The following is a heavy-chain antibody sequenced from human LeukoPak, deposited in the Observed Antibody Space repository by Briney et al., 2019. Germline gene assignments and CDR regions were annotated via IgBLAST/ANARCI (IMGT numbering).Heavy chain of an antibody. CDR3: AGFGVYPY. Sequence: LGGSLRLTCAVSGFTVKTYDMHWVRQAPGEGPEWIAYFGISGTIYYADSVRGRFTISGDNAKNSLFLQMNSLRVDDTAIYYCAGFGVYPYWGQGTPVTVSS. CDR2: FGISGTI. J-gene: IGHJ4*02. V-gene: IGHV3-48*01. D-gene: IGHD5/OR15-5a*01. CDR1: GFTVKTYD.